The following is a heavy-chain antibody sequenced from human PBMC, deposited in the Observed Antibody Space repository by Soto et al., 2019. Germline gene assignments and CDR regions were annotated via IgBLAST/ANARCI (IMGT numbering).Heavy chain of an antibody. V-gene: IGHV4-30-4*01. Sequence: SETLSLTCTVSGGSISSGDNYWRWIPQPPGKGLEWIGNIYYSGSTYYNPSLKSRVSISVDTSRDQFSLKLSSLTAADTAVYYCARSREFDYWSQGTLVTVSS. J-gene: IGHJ4*02. CDR2: IYYSGST. CDR3: ARSREFDY. CDR1: GGSISSGDNY.